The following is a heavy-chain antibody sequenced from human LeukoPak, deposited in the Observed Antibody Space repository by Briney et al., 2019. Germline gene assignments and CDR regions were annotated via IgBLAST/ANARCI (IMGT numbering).Heavy chain of an antibody. CDR2: ISGSGGST. CDR1: GFTFSSYA. Sequence: GGSLRLSCAASGFTFSSYAINWVRQAPGKGLEWVSGISGSGGSTYYADSVKGRFTISRDNSKNTLSLQMHSLRAEDTAVYYCAKDRGGTPYYMDVWGKGTTVTVSS. V-gene: IGHV3-23*01. J-gene: IGHJ6*03. CDR3: AKDRGGTPYYMDV. D-gene: IGHD3-10*01.